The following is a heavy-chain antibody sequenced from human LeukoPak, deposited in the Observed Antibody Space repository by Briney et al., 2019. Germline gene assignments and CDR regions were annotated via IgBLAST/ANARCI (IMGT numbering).Heavy chain of an antibody. V-gene: IGHV4-31*03. CDR2: IYHSGTT. Sequence: SETLSLTCTVSGGSISSGGYHWSWIRQHPGKGLEWIGHIYHSGTTYYNPSLKRRVTISVDTSEKQFPLQLSSVTAADTAVYYCARVYCSGGSCYVDYWGQGTLVTVSS. CDR1: GGSISSGGYH. J-gene: IGHJ4*02. D-gene: IGHD2-15*01. CDR3: ARVYCSGGSCYVDY.